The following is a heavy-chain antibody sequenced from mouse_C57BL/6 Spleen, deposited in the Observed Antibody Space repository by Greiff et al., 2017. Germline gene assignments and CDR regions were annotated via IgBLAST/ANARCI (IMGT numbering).Heavy chain of an antibody. D-gene: IGHD1-1*01. Sequence: VQLQQSGAELVRPGASVKLSCTASGFNIKDDYMNWVKQRPEQGLEWIGWIDPENGDTDYASKFQGKATITADTSSNTAYLQLSSLTSEDAAVYYCTTSYYYGSSYQDFDVWGTGTTVTVSS. CDR2: IDPENGDT. CDR3: TTSYYYGSSYQDFDV. V-gene: IGHV14-4*01. CDR1: GFNIKDDY. J-gene: IGHJ1*03.